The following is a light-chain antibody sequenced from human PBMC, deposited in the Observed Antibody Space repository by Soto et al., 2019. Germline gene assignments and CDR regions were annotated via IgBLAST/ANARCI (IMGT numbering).Light chain of an antibody. CDR2: KAS. Sequence: DIQMNQSPSTLSSSVGYIVTITCRSSESISNFLAWYQQKPGKAPNLLIYKASSLESGVPSRFSGSGSGTEFTLTISSLQPDDFETYYCQPYNSYSRTFGQGTKVDIK. CDR3: QPYNSYSRT. CDR1: ESISNF. J-gene: IGKJ1*01. V-gene: IGKV1-5*03.